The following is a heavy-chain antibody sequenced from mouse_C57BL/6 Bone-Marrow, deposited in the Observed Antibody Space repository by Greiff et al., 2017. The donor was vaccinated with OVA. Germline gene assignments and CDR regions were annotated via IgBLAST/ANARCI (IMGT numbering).Heavy chain of an antibody. CDR2: ISNLAYSI. V-gene: IGHV5-15*01. Sequence: EVNVVESGGGLVQPGGSLKLSCAASGFTFSDYGMAWVRQAPRKGPEWVAFISNLAYSIYYADTVTGRFTISRENAKNTLYLEMSSLRSEDTAMYYCARLYYYGSSYAMDYWGQGTSVTVSS. CDR1: GFTFSDYG. D-gene: IGHD1-1*01. J-gene: IGHJ4*01. CDR3: ARLYYYGSSYAMDY.